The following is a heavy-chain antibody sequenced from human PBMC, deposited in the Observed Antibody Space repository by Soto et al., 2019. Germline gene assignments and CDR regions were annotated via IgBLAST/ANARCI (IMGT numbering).Heavy chain of an antibody. Sequence: SGPTLVNPTQTLTVTCTFSGFSLSTIGAGVGWIRQSPGKAPEWLALISWKDEKRYNPGLKSRLTITKDTSKNQVVLTMTDLDPVDTATYFCAHRYGGNYYRWYFEAWGQGTLVRVSS. V-gene: IGHV2-5*01. J-gene: IGHJ4*02. CDR1: GFSLSTIGAG. D-gene: IGHD1-26*01. CDR3: AHRYGGNYYRWYFEA. CDR2: ISWKDEK.